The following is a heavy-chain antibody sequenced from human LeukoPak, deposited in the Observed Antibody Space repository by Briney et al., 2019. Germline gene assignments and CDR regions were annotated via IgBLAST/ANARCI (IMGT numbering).Heavy chain of an antibody. CDR1: GFTFSSYG. Sequence: GGSLRLSCAASGFTFSSYGMHWVRQAPGKGLEWVAFIRYDGSNKYYTDSVKGRLTISRDNSKNTLYLQMNSLRAEDTAVYYCAKGRGWEASYYYYYMDVWGKETTVTISS. J-gene: IGHJ6*03. D-gene: IGHD1-26*01. CDR3: AKGRGWEASYYYYYMDV. CDR2: IRYDGSNK. V-gene: IGHV3-30*02.